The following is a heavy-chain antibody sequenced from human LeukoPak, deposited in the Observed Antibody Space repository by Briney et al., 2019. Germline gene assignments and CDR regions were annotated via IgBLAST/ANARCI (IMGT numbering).Heavy chain of an antibody. CDR1: GGSFSGYY. J-gene: IGHJ5*02. D-gene: IGHD4-11*01. V-gene: IGHV4-34*01. Sequence: SETLSLTCAVYGGSFSGYYWSWIRQPPGNGRQWMGDNKHSGSPVFNPSLKSRVTISVDTSKNQFSLKVSSVTAEDTAIYYFAIGLEASTGQLPDWFDTWGQGTLVTVPS. CDR3: AIGLEASTGQLPDWFDT. CDR2: NKHSGSP.